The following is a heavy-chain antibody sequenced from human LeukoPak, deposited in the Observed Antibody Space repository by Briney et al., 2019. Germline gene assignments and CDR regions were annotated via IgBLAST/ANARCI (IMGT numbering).Heavy chain of an antibody. D-gene: IGHD2-2*01. V-gene: IGHV3-48*01. J-gene: IGHJ4*02. Sequence: GGSLRLSCAASGFTFSSYSMNWVRQAPGKGLEWVSYISSSSSTIYYADSVKGRFTISRDNAKNSLYLQMNSLRAEDTAVYYCARRVVVVPAADLFDYWGQGTLVTVSS. CDR2: ISSSSSTI. CDR3: ARRVVVVPAADLFDY. CDR1: GFTFSSYS.